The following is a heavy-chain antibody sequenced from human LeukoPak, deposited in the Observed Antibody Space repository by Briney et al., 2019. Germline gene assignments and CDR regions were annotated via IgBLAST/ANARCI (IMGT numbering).Heavy chain of an antibody. J-gene: IGHJ5*02. Sequence: SETLSLTCTVSGGSISSYYWSWIRQPAGKGLEGIGRIYTSGSTNYNPSLKSRVTMSVDTSKNQFSLKLSSVTAADTAVYYCARDPSYDFWSGYNNWFDPWGQGTLVTVSS. CDR3: ARDPSYDFWSGYNNWFDP. CDR1: GGSISSYY. V-gene: IGHV4-4*07. CDR2: IYTSGST. D-gene: IGHD3-3*01.